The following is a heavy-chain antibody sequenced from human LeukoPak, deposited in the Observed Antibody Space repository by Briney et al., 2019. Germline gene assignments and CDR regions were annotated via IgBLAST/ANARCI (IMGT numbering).Heavy chain of an antibody. V-gene: IGHV4-34*01. CDR3: ARNFRYYDYVWGSCLAFDY. J-gene: IGHJ4*02. CDR1: GGSFSGYY. CDR2: INHSGST. D-gene: IGHD3-16*01. Sequence: SETLSLTCAVYGGSFSGYYWSWVRQPPGKGLEWIGEINHSGSTNYNPSLKSRVTISVDTSKNQFSLKLSSVTAADTAVYYCARNFRYYDYVWGSCLAFDYWGQGTLVTVSS.